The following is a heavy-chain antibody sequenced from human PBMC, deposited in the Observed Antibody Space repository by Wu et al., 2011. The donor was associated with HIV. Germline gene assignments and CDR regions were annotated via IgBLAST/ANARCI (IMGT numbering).Heavy chain of an antibody. Sequence: QLVQSGAEVKKPGASVKVSCKASGYTSGYTFTSYFIHWLRQAPGQGLEYMGWINPDSGGTYYAQKFQGRHTMTRDTSISTAYMELSRLTSDDTAVYFCARTAAATGQGFDYWGQGTLVTVSS. CDR3: ARTAAATGQGFDY. CDR2: INPDSGGT. J-gene: IGHJ4*02. V-gene: IGHV1-2*02. D-gene: IGHD6-13*01. CDR1: GYTFTSYF.